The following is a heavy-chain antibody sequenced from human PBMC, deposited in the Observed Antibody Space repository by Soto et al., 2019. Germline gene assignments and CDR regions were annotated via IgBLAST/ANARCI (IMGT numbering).Heavy chain of an antibody. D-gene: IGHD3-3*01. CDR1: GFTFSSYW. J-gene: IGHJ6*03. CDR2: IKQDGSEK. Sequence: GGSLRLACAASGFTFSSYWMSWVRQAPGKGLEWVANIKQDGSEKYYVDSVKGRFTISRDNAKNSLYLQMNSLRAEDTAVYYCARVAVLRFWEWLSYYYYYYMDVWGKGTTVTVSS. V-gene: IGHV3-7*01. CDR3: ARVAVLRFWEWLSYYYYYYMDV.